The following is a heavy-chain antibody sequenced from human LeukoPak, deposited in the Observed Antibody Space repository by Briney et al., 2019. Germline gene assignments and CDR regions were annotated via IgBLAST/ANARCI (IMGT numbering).Heavy chain of an antibody. Sequence: HSGGSLRLSCAASGFTFSSYAMSWVRQAPGKGLEWVSAIGGTDGTTYYADSVKGRFTISRDNSKNTLYLQMNSLRAEDTAVYYCAKGSDIVVVPAAPPDYWDQGTLVTVSS. CDR1: GFTFSSYA. CDR3: AKGSDIVVVPAAPPDY. V-gene: IGHV3-23*01. CDR2: IGGTDGTT. J-gene: IGHJ4*02. D-gene: IGHD2-2*01.